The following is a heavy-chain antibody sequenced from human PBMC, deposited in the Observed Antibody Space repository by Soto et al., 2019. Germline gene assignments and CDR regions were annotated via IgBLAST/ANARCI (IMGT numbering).Heavy chain of an antibody. CDR1: GGSISSGGYY. V-gene: IGHV4-31*03. CDR3: ARYPRYGSGSYYYYYGMDV. D-gene: IGHD3-10*01. Sequence: SETLSLTCTVSGGSISSGGYYWSWIRQHPGKGLEWIGYIYYSGSTYYNPSLKSRVTISVDTSKNQFSLKLSSVTAADTAVYYCARYPRYGSGSYYYYYGMDVRGQGTTVTVSS. CDR2: IYYSGST. J-gene: IGHJ6*02.